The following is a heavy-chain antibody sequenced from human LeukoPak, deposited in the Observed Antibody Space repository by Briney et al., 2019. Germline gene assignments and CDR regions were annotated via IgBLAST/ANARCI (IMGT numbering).Heavy chain of an antibody. Sequence: GASVKVSCKASGYTFTSYYMHWVRQAPGQGQEWKGWINPNRGGKNDAQKIKGRVTMTRDTTISTAYMELSRLRSDDTAVYYCAGTLSSSWDRLPRYWGQGTLVTVSS. J-gene: IGHJ4*02. D-gene: IGHD6-13*01. V-gene: IGHV1-2*02. CDR3: AGTLSSSWDRLPRY. CDR2: INPNRGGK. CDR1: GYTFTSYY.